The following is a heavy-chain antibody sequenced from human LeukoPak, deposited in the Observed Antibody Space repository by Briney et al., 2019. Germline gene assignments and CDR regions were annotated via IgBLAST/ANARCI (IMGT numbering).Heavy chain of an antibody. CDR3: ARDGDYVGL. CDR1: GGSISSGGYY. D-gene: IGHD4-17*01. V-gene: IGHV4-31*03. CDR2: ISYSGST. Sequence: SETLSLTCTVSGGSISSGGYYWSWIRQHPGKGLEWIGCISYSGSTYYNPSLKSRVTISVDTSKNQFSLRLSSVTAADTAVYYCARDGDYVGLWGQGTLVTVSS. J-gene: IGHJ4*02.